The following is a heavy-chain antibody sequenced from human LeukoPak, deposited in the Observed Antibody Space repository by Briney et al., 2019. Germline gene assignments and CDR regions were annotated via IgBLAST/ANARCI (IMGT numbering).Heavy chain of an antibody. CDR2: IYHSGST. CDR3: ARRYSSSWYYYYGMDV. J-gene: IGHJ6*02. CDR1: GGSISSGGYS. V-gene: IGHV4-30-2*01. Sequence: SETLSLTCAVSGGSISSGGYSWSWIRQPPGKGLEWIGYIYHSGSTYYNPSLKSRVTVSVDRSKNQFSLKLSSVTAADTAVYYCARRYSSSWYYYYGMDVWGQGTTVTVSS. D-gene: IGHD6-13*01.